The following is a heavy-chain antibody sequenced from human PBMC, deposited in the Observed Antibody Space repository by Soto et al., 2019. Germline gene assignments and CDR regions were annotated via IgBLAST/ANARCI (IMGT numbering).Heavy chain of an antibody. CDR3: ARTFGVGSPYYYYCMDV. D-gene: IGHD3-3*01. CDR2: IYPGDSDT. Sequence: PGASLKISCKCSGYDFTNYWIGWVRQMPGKGLEWMGIIYPGDSDTRYSPSFQGQVTISADKSISSAYLHWSNLRASDTATYYCARTFGVGSPYYYYCMDVWGQGTTVTVSS. CDR1: GYDFTNYW. V-gene: IGHV5-51*01. J-gene: IGHJ6*02.